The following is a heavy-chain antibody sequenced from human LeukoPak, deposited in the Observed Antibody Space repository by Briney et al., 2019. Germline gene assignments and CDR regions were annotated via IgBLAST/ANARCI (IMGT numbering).Heavy chain of an antibody. Sequence: ASVKVSCKASGYTFTSYDINWVRQATEQGLEWMGWMNPNSGNTGYAQKFQGRVTMTKNTSITTAYMELSSLRSEDTAVYYCARALSWTTDSYYYMDVWGKGTTVTVSS. J-gene: IGHJ6*03. CDR1: GYTFTSYD. CDR3: ARALSWTTDSYYYMDV. D-gene: IGHD3/OR15-3a*01. V-gene: IGHV1-8*01. CDR2: MNPNSGNT.